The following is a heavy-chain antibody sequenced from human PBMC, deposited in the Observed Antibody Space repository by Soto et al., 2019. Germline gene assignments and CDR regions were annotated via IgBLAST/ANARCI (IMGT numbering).Heavy chain of an antibody. CDR1: GYTFTGYY. V-gene: IGHV1-2*02. D-gene: IGHD3-3*01. CDR2: INPNSGGT. J-gene: IGHJ6*02. CDR3: ASRPAIFGVTMDV. Sequence: GASVKVSCKASGYTFTGYYMHWVRQAPGQGLEWMGWINPNSGGTNYAQKFQGRVTMTRDTSISTAYMEQSRLRSDDTAVYYCASRPAIFGVTMDVWGQGTTVTVSS.